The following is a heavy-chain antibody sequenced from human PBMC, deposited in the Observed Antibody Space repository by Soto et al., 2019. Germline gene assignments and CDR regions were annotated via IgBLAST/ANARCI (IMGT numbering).Heavy chain of an antibody. CDR1: GYTFSSYA. Sequence: VKVSCKASGYTFSSYAMHWVRQAPGQRLEWMGWINAGYGNTKSSQKFQDRVTISRDTSASTAYMELTSLRSEDTAVYYCARDTGDGTFDFWGQGTLVTVSS. D-gene: IGHD7-27*01. J-gene: IGHJ4*02. V-gene: IGHV1-3*01. CDR2: INAGYGNT. CDR3: ARDTGDGTFDF.